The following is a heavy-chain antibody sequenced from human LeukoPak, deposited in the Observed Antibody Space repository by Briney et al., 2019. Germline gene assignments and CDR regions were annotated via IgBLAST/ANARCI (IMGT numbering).Heavy chain of an antibody. CDR2: ISGSGGST. J-gene: IGHJ4*02. D-gene: IGHD3-16*01. CDR3: AKVLLMTHSPGDY. CDR1: GFTFSSYA. V-gene: IGHV3-23*01. Sequence: PGGSLRLSCAASGFTFSSYAMSWVRQAPGEGLEWVSAISGSGGSTYYADSVKGRFTISRDNSKNTLYLQMNSLRAEDTAVYYCAKVLLMTHSPGDYWGQGTLVTVSS.